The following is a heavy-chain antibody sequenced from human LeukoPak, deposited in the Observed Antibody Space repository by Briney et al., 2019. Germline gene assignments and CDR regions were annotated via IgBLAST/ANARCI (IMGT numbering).Heavy chain of an antibody. CDR2: ISSSGSSI. V-gene: IGHV3-11*01. CDR1: GFTFSDYY. Sequence: PGGSLRLSCAASGFTFSDYYMSWIRQAPGKGLEWVSYISSSGSSIYYADSVKGRFTISRDNAKNSLYLQMNSLRAEDTAVYYCARKGYGYSSLQYYFDYWGQGTLATVSS. J-gene: IGHJ4*02. CDR3: ARKGYGYSSLQYYFDY. D-gene: IGHD6-13*01.